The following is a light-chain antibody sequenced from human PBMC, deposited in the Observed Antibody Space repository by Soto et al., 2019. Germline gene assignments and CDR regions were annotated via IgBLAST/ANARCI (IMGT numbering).Light chain of an antibody. CDR1: QSVSSY. J-gene: IGKJ1*01. CDR3: QQRSNLPWT. Sequence: EIVLTQSPATLSLSPGERATLSCRASQSVSSYLAWYQQKPDQAPRLLIYDASNRATGIPARFIGSGSGTDFTLTINSLEPEDFAVYYCQQRSNLPWTFGQGTKVEIK. CDR2: DAS. V-gene: IGKV3-11*01.